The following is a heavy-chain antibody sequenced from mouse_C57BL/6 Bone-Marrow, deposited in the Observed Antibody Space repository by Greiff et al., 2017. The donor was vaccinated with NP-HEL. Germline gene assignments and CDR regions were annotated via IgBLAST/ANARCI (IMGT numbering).Heavy chain of an antibody. J-gene: IGHJ4*01. Sequence: QLQQSGAELARPGASVKLSCKASGYTFTSYGISWVKQRTGQGLEWIGEIYPRSGNTYYNEKFKGKATLTADKSSSTAYMELRSLTSEDSAVYFCARSEGLRREGYYAMDYWGQGTSVTVSS. CDR3: ARSEGLRREGYYAMDY. CDR1: GYTFTSYG. D-gene: IGHD2-4*01. CDR2: IYPRSGNT. V-gene: IGHV1-81*01.